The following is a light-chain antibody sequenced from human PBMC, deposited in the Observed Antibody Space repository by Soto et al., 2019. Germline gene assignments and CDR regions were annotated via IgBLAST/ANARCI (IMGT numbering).Light chain of an antibody. V-gene: IGKV3-11*01. J-gene: IGKJ2*01. CDR2: DAS. CDR3: QQRSNWPPWYT. CDR1: QSVRNY. Sequence: EIVLTQSPATLSLSPGERATLSCRASQSVRNYLAWYQQKPGQAPRLLIYDASSRAIGIPARFSGCGSGTDFTLTISSLEPEDFAVYYCQQRSNWPPWYTFGQGTKLEIK.